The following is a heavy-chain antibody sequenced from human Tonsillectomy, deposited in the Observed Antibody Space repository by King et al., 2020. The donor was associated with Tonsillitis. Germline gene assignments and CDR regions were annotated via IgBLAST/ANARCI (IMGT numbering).Heavy chain of an antibody. Sequence: VQLVESGGGLVQPGRSLRLSCAASGFRFDDYAMHWVRQAPGKGLEWVSGINWHSGSIGYAASVRGRFTISRDNARNSLYLQMNSLRVEDTAFYYCAKQRGGRSGYDDYFDYWGQGTLVTVSS. J-gene: IGHJ4*02. CDR2: INWHSGSI. CDR3: AKQRGGRSGYDDYFDY. D-gene: IGHD5-12*01. V-gene: IGHV3-9*01. CDR1: GFRFDDYA.